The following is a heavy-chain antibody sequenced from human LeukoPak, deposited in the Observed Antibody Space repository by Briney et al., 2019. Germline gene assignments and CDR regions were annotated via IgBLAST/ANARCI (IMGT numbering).Heavy chain of an antibody. V-gene: IGHV4-34*01. CDR1: GGSFSGYY. CDR3: ARDPRCSSTSCYMGNWFDP. D-gene: IGHD2-2*02. J-gene: IGHJ5*02. CDR2: INHSGST. Sequence: SETLSLTCAVYGGSFSGYYWSWIRQPPGKGLEWIGEINHSGSTNYNPSLKSRVTISVDTSENQFSLKLSSVTAADTAVYYCARDPRCSSTSCYMGNWFDPWGQGTLVTVSS.